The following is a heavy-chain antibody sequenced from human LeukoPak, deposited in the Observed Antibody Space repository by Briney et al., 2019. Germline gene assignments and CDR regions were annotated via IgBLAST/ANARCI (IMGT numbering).Heavy chain of an antibody. V-gene: IGHV3-23*01. Sequence: GGSLRLSCAASGFTFSNYAMRWVRQAPGKGLEWVSGISGSGDSTYYADSVKGRFTISRDNAKNSLYLQMDSLRAEDTAVYYYARDQGGPTSYWGQGTLVTVSS. CDR2: ISGSGDST. J-gene: IGHJ4*02. D-gene: IGHD3-16*01. CDR1: GFTFSNYA. CDR3: ARDQGGPTSY.